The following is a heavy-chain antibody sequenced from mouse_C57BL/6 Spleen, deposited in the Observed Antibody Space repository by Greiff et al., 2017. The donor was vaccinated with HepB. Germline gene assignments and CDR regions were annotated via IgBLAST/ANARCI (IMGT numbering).Heavy chain of an antibody. CDR2: ISSGSSTI. CDR3: ARRADYGSSYGYWYFDV. Sequence: VQLKESGGGLVKPGGSLKLSCAASGFTFSDYGMHWVRQAPEKGLEWVAYISSGSSTIYYADTVKGRFTISRDNAKNTLFLQMTSLRSEDTAMYYCARRADYGSSYGYWYFDVWGTGTTVTVSS. J-gene: IGHJ1*03. D-gene: IGHD1-1*01. V-gene: IGHV5-17*01. CDR1: GFTFSDYG.